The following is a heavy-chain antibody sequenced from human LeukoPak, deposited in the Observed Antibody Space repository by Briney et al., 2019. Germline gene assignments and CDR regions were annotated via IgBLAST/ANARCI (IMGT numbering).Heavy chain of an antibody. CDR2: IETTRST. J-gene: IGHJ5*02. D-gene: IGHD3-22*01. V-gene: IGHV4-4*07. Sequence: SETLSLTCNVSGVSKSTFYMSWIRQPAGKGLEWIGRIETTRSTNYNPSLKSRVTMSVDTSKRHFSLRLTSVTAADAAVYYCAVDDMGFDPWGQGTLVTVSS. CDR3: AVDDMGFDP. CDR1: GVSKSTFY.